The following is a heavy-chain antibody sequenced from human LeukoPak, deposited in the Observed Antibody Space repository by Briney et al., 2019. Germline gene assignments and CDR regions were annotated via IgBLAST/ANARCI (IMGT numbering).Heavy chain of an antibody. CDR1: GYTFTSYG. Sequence: SVXVSCXAXGYTFTSYGINWVRQAPGQGLEWMGWISAYNKRNYSQKFQGRVTMTTDTSTSTAYMELRNLRSDDTAVYYCARVSAPPDYGDYVSENWFDPWGQGTLVTVSS. CDR3: ARVSAPPDYGDYVSENWFDP. J-gene: IGHJ5*02. V-gene: IGHV1-18*01. D-gene: IGHD4-17*01. CDR2: ISAYNKR.